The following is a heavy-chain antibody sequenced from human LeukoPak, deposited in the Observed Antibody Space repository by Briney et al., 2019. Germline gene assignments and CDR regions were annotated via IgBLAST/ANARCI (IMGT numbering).Heavy chain of an antibody. D-gene: IGHD3-10*01. CDR3: ARDLGITMVRGVIRGGPNWFDP. CDR1: GGSISSYY. CDR2: IYTSGST. Sequence: SETLSLTCTVSGGSISSYYWSWIRQPAGKGLEWIGRIYTSGSTNYNPSPKSRVTMSVDTSKNQFSLKLSSVTAADTAVYYCARDLGITMVRGVIRGGPNWFDPWGQGTLVTVSS. J-gene: IGHJ5*02. V-gene: IGHV4-4*07.